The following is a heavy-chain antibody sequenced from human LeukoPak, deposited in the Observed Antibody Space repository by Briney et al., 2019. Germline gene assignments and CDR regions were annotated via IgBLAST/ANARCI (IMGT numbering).Heavy chain of an antibody. V-gene: IGHV1-24*01. CDR3: ATDRRGYCSGGSCYYDAFDI. D-gene: IGHD2-15*01. Sequence: ASVKVSCKVSGYTLTELSMHWVRQAPGKGLEWMGGFDPEDGETIYAQKFQGRVTMTEDTSTDTAYMELSSLRPEDTAVYYCATDRRGYCSGGSCYYDAFDIWGQGTMVIVSS. CDR2: FDPEDGET. CDR1: GYTLTELS. J-gene: IGHJ3*02.